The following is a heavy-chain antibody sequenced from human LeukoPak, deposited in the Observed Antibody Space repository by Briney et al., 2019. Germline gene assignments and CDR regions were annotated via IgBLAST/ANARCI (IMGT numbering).Heavy chain of an antibody. J-gene: IGHJ6*02. CDR2: VYSDIRT. CDR3: ARDSEYCSNGSCYPSGMDV. V-gene: IGHV3-66*01. D-gene: IGHD2-15*01. CDR1: GLAVSSSY. Sequence: GGSLRLSCAASGLAVSSSYMSWVRQAPGKGLEWVSVVYSDIRTYYADSVKGRFTISKDISTNTLYLYMTSLRADDTGVYYCARDSEYCSNGSCYPSGMDVWGQGTTVTVSS.